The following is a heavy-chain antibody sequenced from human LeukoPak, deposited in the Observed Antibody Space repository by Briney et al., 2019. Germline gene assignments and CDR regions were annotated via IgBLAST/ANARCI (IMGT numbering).Heavy chain of an antibody. D-gene: IGHD3-22*01. Sequence: ASVKVSCKASGYTFTSYGISWVRQAPGQGLEWMGWISAYNGNTNFAQKLQGRVTTTTDTSTSTAYMALRSLRSDDTAVYYCARGSRYYYDSSGYYHFDYWGQGTLVTVSS. CDR1: GYTFTSYG. J-gene: IGHJ4*02. CDR3: ARGSRYYYDSSGYYHFDY. V-gene: IGHV1-18*01. CDR2: ISAYNGNT.